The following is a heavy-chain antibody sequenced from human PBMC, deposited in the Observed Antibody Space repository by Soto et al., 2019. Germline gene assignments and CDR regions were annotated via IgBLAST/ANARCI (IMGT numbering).Heavy chain of an antibody. CDR1: GFTLSSYA. J-gene: IGHJ4*02. CDR3: AKDVSSSWVY. V-gene: IGHV3-23*01. Sequence: EVQLLESGGGLVQTGGSLRLSCAASGFTLSSYAMSWVRQAPGKGLEWVSAIRGSGGSTYYAGSVNGRFTISRANSKNTLYLQMNSLRAEDTAVYYCAKDVSSSWVYWGQGPLVTVSS. D-gene: IGHD6-13*01. CDR2: IRGSGGST.